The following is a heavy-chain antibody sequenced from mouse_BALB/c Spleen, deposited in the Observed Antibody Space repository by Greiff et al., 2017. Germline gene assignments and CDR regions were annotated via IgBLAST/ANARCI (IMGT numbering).Heavy chain of an antibody. D-gene: IGHD1-1*01. V-gene: IGHV1-87*01. CDR3: ERDGTYAMDD. J-gene: IGHJ4*01. Sequence: VQLQESGAELARPGASVTLSCKASGYTFTSYWMQWVKQRPGQGLEWIGAIYPGDGDTRYTQQFKGKATLTADKSSSTAYMQLSSLASEDSAVYYCERDGTYAMDDWGQGTSVNV. CDR1: GYTFTSYW. CDR2: IYPGDGDT.